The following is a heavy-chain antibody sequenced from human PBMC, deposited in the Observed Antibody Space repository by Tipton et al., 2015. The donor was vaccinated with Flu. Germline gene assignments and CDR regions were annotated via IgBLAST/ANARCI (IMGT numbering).Heavy chain of an antibody. Sequence: GSLRLSCAASGFTFSSYAMSWVRQAPGKGLEWVSAISGSGGSTYYADSVKGRFTISRDNSKNTLYLQMNSLRAEDTAVYYCAKDKLTVRSGYYYGMDVWGQGTTVTVSS. CDR1: GFTFSSYA. CDR2: ISGSGGST. J-gene: IGHJ6*02. D-gene: IGHD3-10*01. V-gene: IGHV3-23*01. CDR3: AKDKLTVRSGYYYGMDV.